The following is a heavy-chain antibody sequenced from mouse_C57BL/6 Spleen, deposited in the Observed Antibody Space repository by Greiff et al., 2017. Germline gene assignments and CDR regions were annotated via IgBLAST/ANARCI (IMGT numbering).Heavy chain of an antibody. J-gene: IGHJ2*01. CDR3: AREGDYSNYFDY. CDR2: IYPGDGDT. D-gene: IGHD2-5*01. Sequence: QVQLQQSGAELVKPGASVKISCKASGYAFSSYWMNWVKQRPGKGLEWIGQIYPGDGDTNYNGKFKGKATLTADKSSSTAYMQLSSRTSEDSAVYFCAREGDYSNYFDYWGQGTTLTVSS. CDR1: GYAFSSYW. V-gene: IGHV1-80*01.